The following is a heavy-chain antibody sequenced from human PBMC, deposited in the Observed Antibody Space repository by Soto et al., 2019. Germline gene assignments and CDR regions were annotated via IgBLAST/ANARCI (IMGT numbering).Heavy chain of an antibody. CDR2: IVVGSGNT. CDR1: GFTFTTLV. V-gene: IGHV1-58*01. D-gene: IGHD4-17*01. J-gene: IGHJ4*02. CDR3: ARGYWYGDYVY. Sequence: SVKVSCKASGFTFTTLVVLWVRQARGHPLEWIGWIVVGSGNTNYAQKYQERITITRDMSTSTVYMELSSLRSEDTAVYYCARGYWYGDYVYWGQGTLVTVSS.